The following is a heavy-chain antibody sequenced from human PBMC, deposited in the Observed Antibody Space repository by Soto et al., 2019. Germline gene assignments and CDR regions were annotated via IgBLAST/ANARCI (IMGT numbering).Heavy chain of an antibody. CDR1: GYTFTSYG. Sequence: ASVKVSCKASGYTFTSYGISWVRQAPGQGLEWMGWISAYNGNTNYAQKLQGRVTMATDTSTSTAYMELRSLRSDDTAVYYCARVRSGWDLQEFDPRGQGTLVTVSS. D-gene: IGHD6-19*01. CDR2: ISAYNGNT. J-gene: IGHJ5*02. V-gene: IGHV1-18*01. CDR3: ARVRSGWDLQEFDP.